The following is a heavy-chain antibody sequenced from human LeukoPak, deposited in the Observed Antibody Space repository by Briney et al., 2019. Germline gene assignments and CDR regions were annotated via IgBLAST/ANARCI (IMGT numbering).Heavy chain of an antibody. Sequence: GGSLRLSCAASGFTFSSYGMHWVRQAPGKGLEWVAVIWYDGSNKYYADSVKGRFTISRDNSKNTLYLQMNSLRAEDTAVYYCARGRVGALLHALDIWGQGTLVAVSS. CDR1: GFTFSSYG. V-gene: IGHV3-33*01. CDR3: ARGRVGALLHALDI. D-gene: IGHD1-26*01. CDR2: IWYDGSNK. J-gene: IGHJ3*02.